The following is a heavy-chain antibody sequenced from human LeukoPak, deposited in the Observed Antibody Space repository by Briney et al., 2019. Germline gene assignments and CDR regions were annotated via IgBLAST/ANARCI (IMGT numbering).Heavy chain of an antibody. V-gene: IGHV4-59*08. CDR1: GGSLSSYY. J-gene: IGHJ5*02. CDR3: ARLDYVRWFDP. CDR2: IYYSGST. D-gene: IGHD3-10*02. Sequence: SETLSLTCTVSGGSLSSYYWSWSRQPPGKGLEWIGDIYYSGSTSYIPSLMSRVTISVDTSKNQFSLKLSSVTAADTAVYYCARLDYVRWFDPWGQGTLVTVSS.